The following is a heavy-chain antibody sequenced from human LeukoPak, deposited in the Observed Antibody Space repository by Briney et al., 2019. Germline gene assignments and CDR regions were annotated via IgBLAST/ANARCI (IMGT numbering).Heavy chain of an antibody. CDR1: GGSFSGYY. CDR2: INHSGST. CDR3: ARGLGAADDY. J-gene: IGHJ4*02. Sequence: SETLSLTCAVYGGSFSGYYWSWIRQPPGKGLEWIGEINHSGSTNYNPSLKSRVTISVDTPKNQFSLKLSSVTAADTAVYYCARGLGAADDYWGQGTLVTVSS. D-gene: IGHD3-10*01. V-gene: IGHV4-34*01.